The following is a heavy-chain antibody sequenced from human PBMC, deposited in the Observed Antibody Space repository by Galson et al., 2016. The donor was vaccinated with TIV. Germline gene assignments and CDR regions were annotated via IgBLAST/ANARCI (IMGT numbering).Heavy chain of an antibody. V-gene: IGHV1-18*04. J-gene: IGHJ4*02. CDR3: ARGATVTPYSFFDY. D-gene: IGHD4-17*01. Sequence: SVKVSCKASGYTFSSYSINWVRQAPGQGLEWMGWISGYSGNTNYAQKFQGRVTMTTDTSTGTAYMELRSLRSDDTAVYYCARGATVTPYSFFDYWGQRSLVTVSS. CDR2: ISGYSGNT. CDR1: GYTFSSYS.